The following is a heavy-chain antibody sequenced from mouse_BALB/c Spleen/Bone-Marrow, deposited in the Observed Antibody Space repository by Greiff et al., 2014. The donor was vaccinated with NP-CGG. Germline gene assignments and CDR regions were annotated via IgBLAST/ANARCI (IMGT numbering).Heavy chain of an antibody. CDR3: ARHEGGEMGFDY. V-gene: IGHV1-62-2*01. D-gene: IGHD2-3*01. CDR2: FYPGSGSI. J-gene: IGHJ2*01. CDR1: GYTFTEYI. Sequence: QVQLKESGAGLVKSGASVKLSCKASGYTFTEYIIHWVKQRSGQGLEWIGWFYPGSGSIKYNEKFKDKATLTADKSSSTVYMELSRLTSEDSAVYFCARHEGGEMGFDYWGQGTTLTVSS.